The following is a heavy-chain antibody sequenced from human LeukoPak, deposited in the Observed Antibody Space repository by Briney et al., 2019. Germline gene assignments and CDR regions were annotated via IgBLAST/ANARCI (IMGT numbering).Heavy chain of an antibody. CDR2: ISYSGDST. V-gene: IGHV3-23*01. J-gene: IGHJ4*02. CDR1: GLTFSTYA. D-gene: IGHD3-16*02. CDR3: AKGAITFGGIIIYFDS. Sequence: PGGSLRLSCAASGLTFSTYAMSWVRQAPGKGLEWVSGISYSGDSTAYADSVKGRFTISRDNSKNTLYLQMSSLGPEDTAVYYCAKGAITFGGIIIYFDSWGQGTLVTVSS.